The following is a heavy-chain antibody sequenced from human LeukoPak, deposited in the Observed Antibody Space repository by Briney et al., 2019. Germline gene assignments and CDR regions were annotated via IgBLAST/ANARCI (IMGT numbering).Heavy chain of an antibody. V-gene: IGHV4-30-4*01. Sequence: SETLSLTCTVSGGSISSGDYYWSWIRQPPGKGLEWIGYIYYSGSTYYNPSLKSRVTISVDTSKNQFSLKLSSVTAADTAVYYCARGPIEAEAFDIWAKGQWSPSLQ. CDR2: IYYSGST. CDR3: ARGPIEAEAFDI. J-gene: IGHJ3*02. CDR1: GGSISSGDYY.